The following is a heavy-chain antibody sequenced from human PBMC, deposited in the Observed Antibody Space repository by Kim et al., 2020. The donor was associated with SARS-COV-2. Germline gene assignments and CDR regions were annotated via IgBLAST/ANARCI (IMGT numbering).Heavy chain of an antibody. Sequence: YNPSLKSPVTISLDTSKNHFSLKLSSVTAADTAVYFCARDPVRRDAYNFDSWGQGTLVTVSS. D-gene: IGHD3-16*01. J-gene: IGHJ4*02. V-gene: IGHV4-39*07. CDR3: ARDPVRRDAYNFDS.